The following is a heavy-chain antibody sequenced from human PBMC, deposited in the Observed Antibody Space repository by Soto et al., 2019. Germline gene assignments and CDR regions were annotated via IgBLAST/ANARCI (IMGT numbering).Heavy chain of an antibody. V-gene: IGHV3-23*01. CDR1: GFTFSSYA. CDR2: FSGSGGIT. Sequence: GGSLRLSCAASGFTFSSYAMTWVRHAPGKGLEWVSCFSGSGGITYYADSVKGRFTISRDSSKNTLFLQMNSLRAEDTAVYYCARDYGSGTYYLYYFHYWGQGTLVTFTS. CDR3: ARDYGSGTYYLYYFHY. D-gene: IGHD3-10*01. J-gene: IGHJ4*02.